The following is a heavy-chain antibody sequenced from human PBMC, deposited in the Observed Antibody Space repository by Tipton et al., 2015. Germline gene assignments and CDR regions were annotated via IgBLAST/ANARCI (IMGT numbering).Heavy chain of an antibody. V-gene: IGHV3-21*01. CDR1: GFTFSINS. CDR3: AREGYGDYNIAFDF. D-gene: IGHD4-17*01. CDR2: ISSSSSYI. Sequence: VQLVQSGGGLIQPGGSLRLSCAASGFTFSINSMNWVRQAPGKGLEWVSSISSSSSYIYYADSVKGRFTISRDNAKSSLYLQMNSLRAEDTAVYYCAREGYGDYNIAFDFWGQGTMVTVSS. J-gene: IGHJ3*01.